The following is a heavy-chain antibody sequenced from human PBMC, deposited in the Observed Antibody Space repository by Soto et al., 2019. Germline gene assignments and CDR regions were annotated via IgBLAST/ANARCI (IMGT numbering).Heavy chain of an antibody. CDR1: GFTFSSYS. J-gene: IGHJ4*02. D-gene: IGHD5-12*01. Sequence: GGSLRLSCGASGFTFSSYSMNWVRQAPGKGLEWISYISSSSSTIFYADSVKGRFTISRDNDKNSLYLQMNNLRDEDTAVYFCAREGRYSGSDDFDYWGQGTLVTVSS. CDR2: ISSSSSTI. V-gene: IGHV3-48*02. CDR3: AREGRYSGSDDFDY.